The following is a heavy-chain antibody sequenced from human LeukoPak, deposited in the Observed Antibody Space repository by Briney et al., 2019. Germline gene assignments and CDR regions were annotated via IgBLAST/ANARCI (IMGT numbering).Heavy chain of an antibody. V-gene: IGHV3-30-3*01. Sequence: GGSLRLSCAASGFTFSSYAMHWVRQAPGKGLEWVAVISYDGSNKYYADSVKGRFTISRDNSKNTLYLQMNSLRAEDTAVYYCAGDGCSGDYYYGMDVWGQGTTVTVSS. CDR3: AGDGCSGDYYYGMDV. CDR1: GFTFSSYA. D-gene: IGHD2-15*01. J-gene: IGHJ6*02. CDR2: ISYDGSNK.